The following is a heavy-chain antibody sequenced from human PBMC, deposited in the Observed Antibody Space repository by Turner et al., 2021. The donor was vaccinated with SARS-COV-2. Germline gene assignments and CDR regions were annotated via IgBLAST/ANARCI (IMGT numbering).Heavy chain of an antibody. CDR3: AKDILPLITSVVFDY. CDR2: ISWDGGST. D-gene: IGHD2-21*01. Sequence: EVHLVESGGVVVRPGGSLRLSCAASGFTFDDYTMHWVRQAPGKGLEWVSLISWDGGSTYYADSVKGRFTISRDNSKNSLYLQMNSLRTEDTALYYCAKDILPLITSVVFDYWGQGTLVTVSS. CDR1: GFTFDDYT. J-gene: IGHJ4*02. V-gene: IGHV3-43*01.